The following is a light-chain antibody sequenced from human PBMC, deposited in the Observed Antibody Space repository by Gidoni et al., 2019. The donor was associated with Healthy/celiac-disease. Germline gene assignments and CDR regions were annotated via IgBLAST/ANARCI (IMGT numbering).Light chain of an antibody. V-gene: IGKV3-11*01. CDR1: QSVSSY. CDR2: DAS. J-gene: IGKJ3*01. CDR3: QQRSNWSFT. Sequence: EIVLTQSPATLSLSPGERATTSGRASQSVSSYLAWYQQKPGQAPRLLIYDASNRATGIPARFSGSGSGTDFTLTISSLEPEDFAVYYCQQRSNWSFTFGPGTKVDIK.